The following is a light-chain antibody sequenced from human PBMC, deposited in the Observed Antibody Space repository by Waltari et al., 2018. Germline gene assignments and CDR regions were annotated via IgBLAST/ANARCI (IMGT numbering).Light chain of an antibody. CDR3: QVWDSSNDHPVV. Sequence: SYVLTQPPSVSVAPGKTARVICGGNDIGSQTVHWYQQKPGQAPVVVISYDSDRPSGSPEGFAGSNSGDTSTLTIRRVEAGDEADYYCQVWDSSNDHPVVFGGGTKLTVL. CDR1: DIGSQT. V-gene: IGLV3-21*04. CDR2: YDS. J-gene: IGLJ2*01.